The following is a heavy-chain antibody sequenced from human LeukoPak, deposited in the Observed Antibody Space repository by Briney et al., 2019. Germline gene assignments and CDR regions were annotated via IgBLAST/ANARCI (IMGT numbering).Heavy chain of an antibody. Sequence: PGGSLRLSCVASGFTFSSYAMSWVRQAPGKGLEWVSAISGSGGSTYYADSVKGRLTISRDNSKNTLYLQMNSLRAEDTAVYYCAKCQSLFIAARVLSDYWGQGTLVTVSS. V-gene: IGHV3-23*01. CDR2: ISGSGGST. D-gene: IGHD6-6*01. CDR1: GFTFSSYA. CDR3: AKCQSLFIAARVLSDY. J-gene: IGHJ4*02.